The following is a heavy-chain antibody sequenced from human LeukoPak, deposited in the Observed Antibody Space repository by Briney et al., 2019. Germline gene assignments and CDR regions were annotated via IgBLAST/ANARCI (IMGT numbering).Heavy chain of an antibody. CDR2: ISWNSGSI. V-gene: IGHV3-9*01. J-gene: IGHJ4*02. Sequence: GGSLRLSCAASGFTFDDYAMHWVRQAPGKGLEWVSGISWNSGSIGYADSVRGRFTISRDNAKNSLYLQMNSLTAEDTALYYCAKDYGSGSSFDYWGQGTLVTVSS. CDR1: GFTFDDYA. D-gene: IGHD3-10*01. CDR3: AKDYGSGSSFDY.